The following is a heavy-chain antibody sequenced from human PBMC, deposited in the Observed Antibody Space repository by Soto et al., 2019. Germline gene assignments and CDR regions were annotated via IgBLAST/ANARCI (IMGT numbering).Heavy chain of an antibody. CDR2: IIPILGIA. Sequence: GASVKVSCKASGGTFSSYTISWVRQAPGQGLEWMGRIIPILGIANYAQKFQGRVTITADKSTSTAYMELSSLRSEDTAVYYCASCPQNCITTSPCCLYFDYWGQGTLVTVS. CDR1: GGTFSSYT. J-gene: IGHJ4*02. CDR3: ASCPQNCITTSPCCLYFDY. D-gene: IGHD2-2*01. V-gene: IGHV1-69*02.